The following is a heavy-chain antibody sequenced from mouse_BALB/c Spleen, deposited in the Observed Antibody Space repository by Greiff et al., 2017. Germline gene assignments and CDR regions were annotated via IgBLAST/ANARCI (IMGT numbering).Heavy chain of an antibody. J-gene: IGHJ4*01. Sequence: EVQRVESGGGLVKPGGSLKLSCAASGFTFSSYAMSWVRQSPEKRLEWVAEISSGGSYTYYPDTVTGRFTISRDNAKNTLYLEMSSLRSEDTAMYYCARGWDDYAMDYWGQGTSVTVSS. CDR3: ARGWDDYAMDY. CDR2: ISSGGSYT. CDR1: GFTFSSYA. V-gene: IGHV5-9-4*01. D-gene: IGHD4-1*01.